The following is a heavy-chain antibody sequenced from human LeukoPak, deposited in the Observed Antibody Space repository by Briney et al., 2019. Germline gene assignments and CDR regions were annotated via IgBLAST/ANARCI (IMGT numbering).Heavy chain of an antibody. CDR3: ARFQGIAVAGTGVGMDV. J-gene: IGHJ6*02. CDR1: GFTFSNFA. Sequence: PGGSLRLSCAASGFTFSNFAMHWVRQAPGKGLEWVAVIWYDGSNKYYADSVKGRFTISRDNSKNTLYLQMNSLRAEDTAVYYCARFQGIAVAGTGVGMDVWGQGTTVTVSS. D-gene: IGHD6-19*01. CDR2: IWYDGSNK. V-gene: IGHV3-33*08.